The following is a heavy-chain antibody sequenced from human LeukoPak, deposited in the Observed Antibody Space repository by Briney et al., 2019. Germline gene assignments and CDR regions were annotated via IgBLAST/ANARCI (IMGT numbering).Heavy chain of an antibody. J-gene: IGHJ4*02. Sequence: GGSLRLSCVASGFTFSDYSMNWVRQAPGKGLEWVSYITSSSSTIHYADSVKGRFTISRDNAKNSLYLQMNSLRDEDTAVYYCARRPNAGFYGIAYWGQGTLVTVSS. CDR1: GFTFSDYS. CDR2: ITSSSSTI. D-gene: IGHD2/OR15-2a*01. CDR3: ARRPNAGFYGIAY. V-gene: IGHV3-48*02.